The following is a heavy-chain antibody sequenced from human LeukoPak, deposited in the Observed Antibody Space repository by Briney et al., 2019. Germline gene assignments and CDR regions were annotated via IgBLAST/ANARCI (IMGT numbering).Heavy chain of an antibody. J-gene: IGHJ4*02. D-gene: IGHD3-9*01. V-gene: IGHV3-23*01. CDR3: AKVRYFDNYYFDY. CDR1: GFTFSSYA. Sequence: GGSLRLSCAASGFTFSSYAMSWVRQAPGKGLEWVSAISCSGGSTYYADSVKGRFTISRDNSKNTLYLQMNSLRAEDTAVYYCAKVRYFDNYYFDYWGQGTLVTVSS. CDR2: ISCSGGST.